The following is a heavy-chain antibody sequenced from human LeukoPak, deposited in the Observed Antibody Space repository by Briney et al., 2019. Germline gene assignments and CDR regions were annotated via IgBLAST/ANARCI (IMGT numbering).Heavy chain of an antibody. J-gene: IGHJ5*02. CDR2: IIPIFGTA. Sequence: ASVKVSCKASGGTFSSYAISWVRQAPGQGLEWMGGIIPIFGTANYAQKFQGRVTITADESTSTAYMELSSLRSDDTAVYYCARSGRIAAAGTVVWFDPWGQGTLVTVSS. CDR3: ARSGRIAAAGTVVWFDP. D-gene: IGHD6-13*01. CDR1: GGTFSSYA. V-gene: IGHV1-69*13.